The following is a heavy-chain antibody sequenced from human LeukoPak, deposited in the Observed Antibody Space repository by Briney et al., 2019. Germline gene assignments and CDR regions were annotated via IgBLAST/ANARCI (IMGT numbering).Heavy chain of an antibody. J-gene: IGHJ4*02. D-gene: IGHD3-10*01. CDR1: GGSISSYH. CDR3: ARGPRISLVRGALELDY. CDR2: IYYSGST. V-gene: IGHV4-59*01. Sequence: SETLSLTCTVSGGSISSYHWNWIRQPPGKGLEWIGYIYYSGSTNYNPSLMSRLTISIDTSKNQFPLKLSSVTAADTAVYYCARGPRISLVRGALELDYWGQGTLVTVSS.